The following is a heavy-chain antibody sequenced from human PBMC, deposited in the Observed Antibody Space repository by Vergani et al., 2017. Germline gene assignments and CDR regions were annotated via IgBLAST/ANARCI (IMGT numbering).Heavy chain of an antibody. D-gene: IGHD3-10*01. CDR2: IKNDGHT. Sequence: QVQLQQWGAGVVKPSGTLSLTCAVFGESFSSFYWSWIRQPPGKWLEWIGEIKNDGHTNYNPSLESRVTVSRDTAKNQFSLNLMSVTAADTAMYYCAVRPRVNLVGGEIVTKRTFEYWSQGSLVTVSS. V-gene: IGHV4-34*02. CDR3: AVRPRVNLVGGEIVTKRTFEY. CDR1: GESFSSFY. J-gene: IGHJ4*02.